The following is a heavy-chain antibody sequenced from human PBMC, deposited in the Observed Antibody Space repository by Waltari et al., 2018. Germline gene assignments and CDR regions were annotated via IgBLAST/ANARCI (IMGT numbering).Heavy chain of an antibody. Sequence: QVQLQESGPGLVKPSETLSLTCAVSGYSISSGYYWGWIRQPPGKGLEWIGSIYHSGSTYYNPSLKSRVTISVDTSKNQFSLKLSSVTAADTAVYYCAGEGITIFGVVTKGANWFDPWGQGTLVTVSS. V-gene: IGHV4-38-2*01. CDR1: GYSISSGYY. CDR2: IYHSGST. CDR3: AGEGITIFGVVTKGANWFDP. J-gene: IGHJ5*02. D-gene: IGHD3-3*01.